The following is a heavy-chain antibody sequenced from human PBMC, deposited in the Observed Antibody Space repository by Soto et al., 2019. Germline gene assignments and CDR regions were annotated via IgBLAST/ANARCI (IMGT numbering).Heavy chain of an antibody. Sequence: QVQLQESGPGLVKPSGTLSLTCAVSGGSISSSNWWSWVRQPPGKGLEWIGKIYHSGSTNDNPTLKTQATTSVIKSKNQVALKLSSGTAVEKAVYYCARVYMVRGTIIRYFDYWGQGTLVTVSS. CDR1: GGSISSSNW. D-gene: IGHD3-10*01. CDR2: IYHSGST. V-gene: IGHV4-4*02. CDR3: ARVYMVRGTIIRYFDY. J-gene: IGHJ4*02.